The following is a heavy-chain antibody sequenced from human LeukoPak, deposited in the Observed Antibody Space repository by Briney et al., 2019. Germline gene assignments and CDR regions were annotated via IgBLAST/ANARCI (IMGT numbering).Heavy chain of an antibody. V-gene: IGHV1-8*03. CDR3: ARGSRYYDFWSGYSLDY. CDR1: GCTFTSYD. CDR2: MNPNSGNT. Sequence: ASVKVSCKASGCTFTSYDINWVRQATGQGLEWMGWMNPNSGNTGYAQKFQGRVTITRNTSISTAYMELSSLRSEDTAVYYCARGSRYYDFWSGYSLDYWGQGTLVTVSS. D-gene: IGHD3-3*01. J-gene: IGHJ4*02.